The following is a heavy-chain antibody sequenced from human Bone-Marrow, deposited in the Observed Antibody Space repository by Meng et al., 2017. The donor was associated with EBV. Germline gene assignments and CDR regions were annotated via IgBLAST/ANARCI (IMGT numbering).Heavy chain of an antibody. J-gene: IGHJ5*02. Sequence: QTTCKCSGPPLVKPPQTPPLTCTFSGFSPSTSGVGLGWIRQPPGKALEWLALIYWDDDKRYSPSLKSRLTITKDTSKNQVVLTMTNMDPVDTATYYCAHSQWPPSFDPWGQGTLVTVSS. CDR1: GFSPSTSGVG. V-gene: IGHV2-5*02. D-gene: IGHD6-19*01. CDR2: IYWDDDK. CDR3: AHSQWPPSFDP.